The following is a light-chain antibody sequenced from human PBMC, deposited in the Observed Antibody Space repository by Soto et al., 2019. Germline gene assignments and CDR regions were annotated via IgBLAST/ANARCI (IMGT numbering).Light chain of an antibody. CDR1: SSNIGTNN. CDR2: NNN. V-gene: IGLV1-44*01. Sequence: LTQPPSASGTPGQRVTISCSGSSSNIGTNNVNWYQQLPGTAPKLLIYNNNQRPSGVPDRFSGSKSATSASLAISGLQSEDEADYYCAAWDDGLNGWVFGGGTKLTVL. J-gene: IGLJ3*02. CDR3: AAWDDGLNGWV.